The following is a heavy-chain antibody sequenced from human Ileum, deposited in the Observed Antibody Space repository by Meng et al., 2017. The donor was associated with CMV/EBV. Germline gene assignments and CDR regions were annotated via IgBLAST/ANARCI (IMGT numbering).Heavy chain of an antibody. CDR2: IFSNDEK. Sequence: SGPMLVKPTETLTLTCIVSGFSLHNARMGVSWIRQPPGKALEWLAHIFSNDEKSYNTSLKSRLTISEDTSKSQVVLTLANVDPVDTATYYCARKGWFGEFDHWGHGTLVTVSS. CDR1: GFSLHNARMG. D-gene: IGHD3-10*01. J-gene: IGHJ5*02. CDR3: ARKGWFGEFDH. V-gene: IGHV2-26*01.